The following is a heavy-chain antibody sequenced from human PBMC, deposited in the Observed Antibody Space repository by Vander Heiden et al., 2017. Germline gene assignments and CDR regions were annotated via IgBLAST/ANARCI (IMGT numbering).Heavy chain of an antibody. D-gene: IGHD2-15*01. CDR3: ARRLGYCSGGSCLDYYYGMDV. Sequence: WNNAGNGNTKYSQKFQGRVTITRDTSASTAYMELSSLRSEDTAVYYCARRLGYCSGGSCLDYYYGMDVWCQGPTVTLSS. J-gene: IGHJ6*02. CDR2: NNAGNGNT. V-gene: IGHV1-3*01.